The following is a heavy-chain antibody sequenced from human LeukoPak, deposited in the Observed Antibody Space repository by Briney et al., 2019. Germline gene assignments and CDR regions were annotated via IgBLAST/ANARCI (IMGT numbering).Heavy chain of an antibody. Sequence: GGSLRLSCAASGFTFSSYGMHWVRQAPGKGLEWVAVISYDGSNKYYADSVKGRSTISRDNSKNTLYLQMNSLRAEDTAVYYCAKGRAAMVLVAGVWGQGTLVTVSS. J-gene: IGHJ4*02. CDR3: AKGRAAMVLVAGV. D-gene: IGHD5-18*01. V-gene: IGHV3-30*18. CDR1: GFTFSSYG. CDR2: ISYDGSNK.